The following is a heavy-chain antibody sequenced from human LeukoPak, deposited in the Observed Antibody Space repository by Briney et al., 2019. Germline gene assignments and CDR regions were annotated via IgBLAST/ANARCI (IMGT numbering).Heavy chain of an antibody. CDR2: IIPIFGTA. V-gene: IGHV1-69*05. D-gene: IGHD2-2*01. J-gene: IGHJ5*02. CDR3: ARAPLVVVPAAHNWFDP. CDR1: GGTFRSYA. Sequence: ASVKVSCKASGGTFRSYAISWVQQAPGQGLEWMGRIIPIFGTANYAQKFQGRVTITTDESTSTAYMELSSLRSEDTAVYYCARAPLVVVPAAHNWFDPWGQGTLVTVSS.